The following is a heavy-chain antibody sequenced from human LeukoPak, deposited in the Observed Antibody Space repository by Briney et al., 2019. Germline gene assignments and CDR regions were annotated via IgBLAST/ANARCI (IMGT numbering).Heavy chain of an antibody. CDR1: GASISSGDYY. J-gene: IGHJ4*02. Sequence: SETLSLTCTVSGASISSGDYYWSWIRQPPGKGLEWIGYIYNSGSTYYNPSLKSRGTISVDTSRNQISLKLSSVTAADTAVYYCARDTSGYGLNDYWGQGTLVTVSS. CDR2: IYNSGST. D-gene: IGHD5-12*01. V-gene: IGHV4-30-4*01. CDR3: ARDTSGYGLNDY.